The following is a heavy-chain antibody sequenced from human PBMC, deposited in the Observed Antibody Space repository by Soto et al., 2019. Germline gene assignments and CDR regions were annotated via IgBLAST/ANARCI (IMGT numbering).Heavy chain of an antibody. Sequence: EVQLLESGGGLVQPGGSLRLSCAASGFTFSSYAMSWVHQAPGKGLEWVSGISGSGVSTYYADSVKGRFTISRDNSKSTLYLHMNSLRAVDTAVYYCANDRERIVTCSIDYWGQGTLVTVSS. J-gene: IGHJ4*02. CDR2: ISGSGVST. D-gene: IGHD1-26*01. CDR3: ANDRERIVTCSIDY. CDR1: GFTFSSYA. V-gene: IGHV3-23*01.